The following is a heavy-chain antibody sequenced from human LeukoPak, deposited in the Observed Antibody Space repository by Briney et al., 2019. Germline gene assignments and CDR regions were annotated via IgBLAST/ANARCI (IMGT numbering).Heavy chain of an antibody. D-gene: IGHD3-10*01. CDR2: ISAYNGNT. V-gene: IGHV1-18*01. Sequence: ASVKVSCKASGYTFTSYGISWVRQAPGQGLEWMGWISAYNGNTNYAQKLQGRVTMTTDTSTSTAYMELRSLRPDDTAVYYCARDRGSFRDYYYGMDVWGQGTTVTVSS. CDR3: ARDRGSFRDYYYGMDV. CDR1: GYTFTSYG. J-gene: IGHJ6*02.